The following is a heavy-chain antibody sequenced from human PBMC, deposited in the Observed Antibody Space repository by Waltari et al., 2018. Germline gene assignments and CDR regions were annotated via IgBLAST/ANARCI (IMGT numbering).Heavy chain of an antibody. J-gene: IGHJ5*02. Sequence: QVQLQQWGAGLLKPSETLSLTCAVYGGSFSGYYWSWIRQPPGKGLAWIGEINHSGSTNYNPSLKSRVTISVDTSKNQFSLKLSSVTAADTAVYYCARRGPRMGYCSSTSCYAGMGWFDPWGQGTLVTVSS. CDR2: INHSGST. CDR1: GGSFSGYY. V-gene: IGHV4-34*01. CDR3: ARRGPRMGYCSSTSCYAGMGWFDP. D-gene: IGHD2-2*01.